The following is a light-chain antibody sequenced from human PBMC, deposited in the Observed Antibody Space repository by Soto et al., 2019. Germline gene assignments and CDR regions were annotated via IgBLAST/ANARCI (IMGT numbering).Light chain of an antibody. V-gene: IGLV1-40*01. CDR2: GNS. CDR1: SSNIGAGYD. CDR3: QSYDSSLGEV. Sequence: QSVLTQPPSVSGAPGQRVTISCTGSSSNIGAGYDVHWYQQLPGTAPKLLIYGNSNRPSGVPDRFSGSKSGTSASLAITGLQAEDEADYYCQSYDSSLGEVFGTGTKLTVL. J-gene: IGLJ1*01.